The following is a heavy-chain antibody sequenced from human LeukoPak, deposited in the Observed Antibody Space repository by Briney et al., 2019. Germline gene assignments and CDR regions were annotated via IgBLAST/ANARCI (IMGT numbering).Heavy chain of an antibody. D-gene: IGHD5-18*01. V-gene: IGHV3-9*01. CDR1: GFTFDDYA. CDR2: ISWNSGSI. Sequence: SGGSLRLSCAASGFTFDDYAMHWVRQAPGKGLEWVSGISWNSGSIGYADSVKGRFTISRDNAKNSLYLQMNSLRAEDTALYYCAKGDTAMAALPQFDYWGQGTLVTVSS. J-gene: IGHJ4*02. CDR3: AKGDTAMAALPQFDY.